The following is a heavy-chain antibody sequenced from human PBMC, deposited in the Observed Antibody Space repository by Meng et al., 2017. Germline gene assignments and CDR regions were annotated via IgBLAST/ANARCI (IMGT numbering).Heavy chain of an antibody. CDR3: HSGWYQAGDDY. D-gene: IGHD6-19*01. CDR1: GGTFSSYA. J-gene: IGHJ4*02. Sequence: QVPLVLSGAEVKKPGSSVKVYCKASGGTFSSYAISWVRQAPGQGLEWMGGIIPIFGTANYAQKFQGRVTITADKSTSTAYMELSSLRSEDTAVYYCHSGWYQAGDDYWGQGTLVTVSS. V-gene: IGHV1-69*06. CDR2: IIPIFGTA.